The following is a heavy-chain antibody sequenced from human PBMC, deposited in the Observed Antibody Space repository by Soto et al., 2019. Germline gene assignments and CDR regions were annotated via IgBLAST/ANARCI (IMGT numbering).Heavy chain of an antibody. Sequence: QVQLVESGGGVVQPGRSLRLSCAASGFTFSSYVMHWVRQAPGKGLEWVAVIWYDGSNKYYADAGKGRFTISRDNSKNTLYLQMNSVSAEDAAVYYCAREPAMYGEYGGSCGYWGQGTLVTVSS. D-gene: IGHD4-17*01. V-gene: IGHV3-33*01. CDR2: IWYDGSNK. CDR3: AREPAMYGEYGGSCGY. J-gene: IGHJ4*02. CDR1: GFTFSSYV.